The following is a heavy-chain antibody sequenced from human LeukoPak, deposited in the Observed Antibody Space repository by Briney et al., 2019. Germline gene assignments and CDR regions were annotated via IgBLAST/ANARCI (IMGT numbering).Heavy chain of an antibody. CDR1: GFTFSSYA. CDR3: ARDFSKRGVRYCSSTSCYGGGYFDY. CDR2: ISYDGSNK. J-gene: IGHJ4*02. D-gene: IGHD2-2*01. V-gene: IGHV3-30-3*01. Sequence: PGGSLRLSCAASGFTFSSYAMHWVRQAPGKGLEWVAVISYDGSNKYYADSVKGRFTISRDNSKNTLYLQMNSLRAEDTAVYYCARDFSKRGVRYCSSTSCYGGGYFDYWGQGTLVTVSS.